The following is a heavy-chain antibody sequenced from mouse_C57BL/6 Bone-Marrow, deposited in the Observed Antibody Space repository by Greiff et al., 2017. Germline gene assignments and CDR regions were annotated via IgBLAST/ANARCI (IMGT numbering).Heavy chain of an antibody. J-gene: IGHJ2*01. D-gene: IGHD4-1*01. CDR2: IDPETGGT. Sequence: VKLMESGAELVRPGASVTLSCKASGYTFTDYEMHWVKQTPVHGLEWIGAIDPETGGTAYNQKFKGKAILTADKSSSTAYMELRSLTSEDSAVXYCTRGHWDDGDYWGQGTTLTVSS. CDR3: TRGHWDDGDY. V-gene: IGHV1-15*01. CDR1: GYTFTDYE.